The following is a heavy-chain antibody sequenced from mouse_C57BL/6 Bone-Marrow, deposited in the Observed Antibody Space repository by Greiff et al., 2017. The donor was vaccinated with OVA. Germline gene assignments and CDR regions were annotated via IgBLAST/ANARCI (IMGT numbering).Heavy chain of an antibody. CDR3: ANIRLGGYFDV. D-gene: IGHD1-2*01. V-gene: IGHV1-7*01. Sequence: VQLQQSGAELAKPGASVKLSCKASGYTFTSYWMHWVKQRPGQGLEWIGYINPSSGYTKYNQKFKDKATLTADKSSSTAYMQLRSLTYEDSAVYYCANIRLGGYFDVWGTGTTVTVSS. CDR2: INPSSGYT. CDR1: GYTFTSYW. J-gene: IGHJ1*03.